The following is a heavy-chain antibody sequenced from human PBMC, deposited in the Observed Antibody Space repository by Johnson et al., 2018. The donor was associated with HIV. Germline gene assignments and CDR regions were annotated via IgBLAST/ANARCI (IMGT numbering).Heavy chain of an antibody. CDR2: IYSGGST. V-gene: IGHV3-66*02. D-gene: IGHD3-22*01. Sequence: VQLVESGGGVVQPGRSLRLSCAASGFTVSSNYMSWVRQAPGKGLEWVSVIYSGGSTYYADSVKGRFTISRDNSKNTLYLQMNSLRAEDTAVYYCARDWGYDSSGYYYGAFDIWGQGTMVTVSS. J-gene: IGHJ3*02. CDR1: GFTVSSNY. CDR3: ARDWGYDSSGYYYGAFDI.